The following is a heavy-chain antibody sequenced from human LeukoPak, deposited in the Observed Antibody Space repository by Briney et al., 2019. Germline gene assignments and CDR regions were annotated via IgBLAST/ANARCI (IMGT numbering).Heavy chain of an antibody. V-gene: IGHV3-30*02. J-gene: IGHJ6*03. CDR1: GFTFSSYG. CDR2: IRYDGSNK. CDR3: AKVGYFDWFATFYYYYYMDV. D-gene: IGHD3-9*01. Sequence: PGGSLRLSCAASGFTFSSYGMHWVRQAPGKGLEWVAFIRYDGSNKYYADSVKGRFTISRDNSKNMLYLQMNSLRAEDTAVYYCAKVGYFDWFATFYYYYYMDVWGKGTTVTISS.